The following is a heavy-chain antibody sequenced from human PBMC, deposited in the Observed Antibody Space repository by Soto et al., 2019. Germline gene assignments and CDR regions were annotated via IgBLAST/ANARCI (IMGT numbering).Heavy chain of an antibody. CDR1: GGSISSGAYY. V-gene: IGHV4-30-4*01. D-gene: IGHD3-22*01. Sequence: SETLSLTCTVSGGSISSGAYYWSWIRQPPGKGLEWIGYIYYSGSTYYNPSLKSRVTISVDTSKNQFSLKLSSVTAADTAVYYCARRFGSFYYDSSGFWFDPWGQGTLVTVSS. CDR3: ARRFGSFYYDSSGFWFDP. J-gene: IGHJ5*02. CDR2: IYYSGST.